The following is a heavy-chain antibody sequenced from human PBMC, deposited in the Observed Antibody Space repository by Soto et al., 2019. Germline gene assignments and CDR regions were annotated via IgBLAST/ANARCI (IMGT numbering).Heavy chain of an antibody. Sequence: SETLSLSCAVYGGSFSGYYWSWIRQPPGKGLEWIGEINHSGSTNYNPSPKSRVTISVDTSKNQFSLKLSSVTAADTAVYYCAIVSALGYCSGGSCPGWFDPWGQGTLVTVSS. CDR1: GGSFSGYY. CDR2: INHSGST. D-gene: IGHD2-15*01. V-gene: IGHV4-34*01. CDR3: AIVSALGYCSGGSCPGWFDP. J-gene: IGHJ5*02.